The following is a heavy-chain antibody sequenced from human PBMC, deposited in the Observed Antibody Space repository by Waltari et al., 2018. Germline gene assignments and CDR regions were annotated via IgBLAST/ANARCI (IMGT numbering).Heavy chain of an antibody. CDR3: ASLSMVQGVSDAFDI. CDR2: IYHSGST. V-gene: IGHV4-38-2*01. D-gene: IGHD3-10*01. CDR1: GYSISRGSS. J-gene: IGHJ3*02. Sequence: QVQLQESGPGLVKPSETLSLTCAVPGYSISRGSSWGWIRQPPGKGLEWIGSIYHSGSTYYNPSLKSRVTISVDTSKNQFSLKLSSVTAADTAVYYCASLSMVQGVSDAFDIWGQGTMVTVSS.